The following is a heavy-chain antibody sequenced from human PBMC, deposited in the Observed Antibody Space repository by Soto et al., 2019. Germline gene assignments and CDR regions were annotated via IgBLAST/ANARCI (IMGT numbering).Heavy chain of an antibody. CDR3: ARSPRSMASTRIYYFDY. J-gene: IGHJ4*02. CDR2: IIPIFGTA. D-gene: IGHD3-10*01. Sequence: SVKVSCKASGGTFSSYAISWVRQAPGQGLEWMGGIIPIFGTANYAQKFQGRVTITADESTSTAYMELSSLRSEDTAVYYCARSPRSMASTRIYYFDYWGQGTLVTVSS. CDR1: GGTFSSYA. V-gene: IGHV1-69*13.